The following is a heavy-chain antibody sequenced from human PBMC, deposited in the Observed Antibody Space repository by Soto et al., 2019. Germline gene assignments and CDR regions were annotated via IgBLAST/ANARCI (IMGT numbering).Heavy chain of an antibody. Sequence: QVQLVQSGAEVKKPGSSVKVSCKASGGTFSSYAISWVRQAPGQGLEWMGGVIPIFGTANYAQKFQGRVTITADESTSTAYMELCSLRSEDTAVYYCASTSTGTTLMGDAFDIWGQGTIVTVSS. CDR3: ASTSTGTTLMGDAFDI. J-gene: IGHJ3*02. CDR1: GGTFSSYA. CDR2: VIPIFGTA. V-gene: IGHV1-69*12. D-gene: IGHD1-7*01.